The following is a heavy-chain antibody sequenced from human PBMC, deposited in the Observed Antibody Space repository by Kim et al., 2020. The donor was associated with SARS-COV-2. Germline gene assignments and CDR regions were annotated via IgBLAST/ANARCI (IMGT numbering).Heavy chain of an antibody. CDR3: ARDPDIVVVGDV. CDR1: GFTFSSYS. CDR2: ISSSSSYI. D-gene: IGHD2-2*01. Sequence: GGSLRLSCAASGFTFSSYSMNWVRQAPGKGLEWVSSISSSSSYIYYADSVKGRFTISRDNAKNSLYLQMNSLRAEDTAVYYCARDPDIVVVGDVWGQGTTVTVSS. V-gene: IGHV3-21*01. J-gene: IGHJ6*02.